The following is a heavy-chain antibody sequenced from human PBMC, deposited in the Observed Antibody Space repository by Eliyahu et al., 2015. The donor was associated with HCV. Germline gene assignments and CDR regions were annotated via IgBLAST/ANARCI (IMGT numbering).Heavy chain of an antibody. D-gene: IGHD6-19*01. CDR3: ASGGGGIAVTGTGGWFDP. Sequence: QVQLQESGPGLVKPSETLSLTCTVXGGSXXPSSXSWIRQPPGKGLEWIGYIHYSGSTNYNPSLKSRVTISLDTSKNQFSLNLTSVTAADTAMYYCASGGGGIAVTGTGGWFDPWGQGTLVTVSS. J-gene: IGHJ5*02. CDR1: GGSXXPSS. CDR2: IHYSGST. V-gene: IGHV4-59*01.